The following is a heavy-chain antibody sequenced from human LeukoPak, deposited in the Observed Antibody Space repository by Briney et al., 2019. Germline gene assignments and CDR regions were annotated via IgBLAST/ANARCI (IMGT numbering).Heavy chain of an antibody. CDR2: IIPILGIA. CDR3: ARESPGVEHFDY. D-gene: IGHD3-10*01. CDR1: GGTFSSYA. Sequence: LWASVTVSCKASGGTFSSYAINWVRQAPGQGLEWMGRIIPILGIANYAQKFQGRVTITADKSTNTAYMELSSLRSEDTAVYYCARESPGVEHFDYWGQGTLVTVSS. J-gene: IGHJ4*02. V-gene: IGHV1-69*04.